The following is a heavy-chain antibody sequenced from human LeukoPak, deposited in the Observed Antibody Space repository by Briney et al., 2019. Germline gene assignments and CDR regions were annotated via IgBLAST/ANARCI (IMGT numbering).Heavy chain of an antibody. CDR1: GGSFSGYY. J-gene: IGHJ6*03. CDR3: ARGGIYYDFWSGLYYYYYMDV. V-gene: IGHV4-34*01. D-gene: IGHD3-3*01. Sequence: SETLSLTCAVYGGSFSGYYWSWIRQPPGKGLEWIGEINHSGSTNYNPSLKSRVTISVDTPKNQFSLKLSSVTAADTTVYYCARGGIYYDFWSGLYYYYYMDVWGKGTTVTVSS. CDR2: INHSGST.